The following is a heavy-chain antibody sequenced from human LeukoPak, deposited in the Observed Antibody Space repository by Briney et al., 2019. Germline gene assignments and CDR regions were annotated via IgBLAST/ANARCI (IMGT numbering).Heavy chain of an antibody. J-gene: IGHJ4*02. CDR1: GFTFSSYD. CDR2: IWYDGSNK. V-gene: IGHV3-33*01. D-gene: IGHD4-23*01. CDR3: ARDRWNFDY. Sequence: PGRSLRLSCAASGFTFSSYDMHWVRQASGKGLEWVAVIWYDGSNKYYADSVKGRFTISRDNSKNTLYLQMNSLSAEDTAVYYCARDRWNFDYWGQGTLVTVSS.